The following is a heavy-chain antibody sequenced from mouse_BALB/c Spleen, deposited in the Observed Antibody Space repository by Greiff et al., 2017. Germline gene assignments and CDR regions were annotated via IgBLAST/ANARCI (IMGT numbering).Heavy chain of an antibody. J-gene: IGHJ2*01. Sequence: EVHLVESGGGLVQPGGSLRLSCATSGFTFTDYYMSWVRQPPGKALEWLGFIRNKANGYTTEYSASVKGRFTISRDNSQSILYLQMNTLRAEDSATYYCARDATMITTYYFDYWGQGTTLTVSS. CDR2: IRNKANGYTT. CDR3: ARDATMITTYYFDY. D-gene: IGHD2-4*01. V-gene: IGHV7-3*02. CDR1: GFTFTDYY.